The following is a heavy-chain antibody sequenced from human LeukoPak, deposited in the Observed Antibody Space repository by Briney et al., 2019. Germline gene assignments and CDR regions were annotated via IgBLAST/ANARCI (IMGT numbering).Heavy chain of an antibody. Sequence: PSETLSLTCAVYGGSFSGYYWSWIRQPPGKGLERIGEINHSGSTNYNPSLKSRVTISVDTSKNQFSLKLSSVTAADTAVYYCARRTPSGWFDPWGQGTLVTVSS. D-gene: IGHD1-1*01. CDR1: GGSFSGYY. V-gene: IGHV4-34*01. J-gene: IGHJ5*02. CDR2: INHSGST. CDR3: ARRTPSGWFDP.